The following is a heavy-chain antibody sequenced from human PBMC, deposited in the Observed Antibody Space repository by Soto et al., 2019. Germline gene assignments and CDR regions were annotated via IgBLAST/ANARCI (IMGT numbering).Heavy chain of an antibody. D-gene: IGHD6-19*01. CDR3: ARDGAAGWNLDD. J-gene: IGHJ4*02. CDR1: GFRFRNYA. CDR2: IWADGSRQ. Sequence: QVRLVESGGGPVQPGGSLKLSCATSGFRFRNYAMHWVRQAPGKGLDWVAFIWADGSRQDYAESVKGRFTISRDDSKNTLDLPMNSLSVDDTAVYYCARDGAAGWNLDDWGQGTLVTVPS. V-gene: IGHV3-33*01.